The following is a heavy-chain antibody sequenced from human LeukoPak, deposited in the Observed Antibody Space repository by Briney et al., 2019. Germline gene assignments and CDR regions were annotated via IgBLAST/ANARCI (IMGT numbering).Heavy chain of an antibody. V-gene: IGHV3-48*03. CDR3: AREGTSLVNSNYYYGMDV. Sequence: GGSLRLSCAASGFTFSSYEMNWVRQAPGKGLEWVSYISSSGSTIYYADSVKGRFTIPRDNAKNSLYLQMNSLRAEDTAVYYCAREGTSLVNSNYYYGMDVWGQGTTVTVSS. CDR1: GFTFSSYE. CDR2: ISSSGSTI. D-gene: IGHD2/OR15-2a*01. J-gene: IGHJ6*02.